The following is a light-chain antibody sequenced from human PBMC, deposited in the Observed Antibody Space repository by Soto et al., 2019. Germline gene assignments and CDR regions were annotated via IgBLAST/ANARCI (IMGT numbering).Light chain of an antibody. V-gene: IGLV2-23*01. CDR1: SSDVEANKL. J-gene: IGLJ3*02. CDR3: CSYVAHRKFX. Sequence: QSALTQPASVSGSPGQSITISCTGSSSDVEANKLVSWYQQHPGTAPRLVIYEDIRRPSGISSRFSGSKSGNTASLTISGLRAEDEAAYYCCSYVAHRKFXXGGGTKLTVL. CDR2: EDI.